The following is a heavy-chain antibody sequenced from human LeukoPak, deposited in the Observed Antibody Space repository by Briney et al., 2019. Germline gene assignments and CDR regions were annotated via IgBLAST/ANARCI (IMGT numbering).Heavy chain of an antibody. J-gene: IGHJ4*02. CDR1: GGSISSGGYY. D-gene: IGHD3-3*01. CDR2: IYYSGST. V-gene: IGHV4-61*08. CDR3: ARVVSDFWSGYPLYFDY. Sequence: SQTLSLTCTVSGGSISSGGYYWSWIRQHPGKGLEWIGYIYYSGSTNYNPSLKSRVTISVDTSKNQFSLKLSSVTAADTAVYYCARVVSDFWSGYPLYFDYWGQGTLVTVSS.